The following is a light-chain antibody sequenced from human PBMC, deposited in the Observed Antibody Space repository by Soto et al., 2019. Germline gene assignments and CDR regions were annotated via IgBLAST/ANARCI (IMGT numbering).Light chain of an antibody. J-gene: IGLJ1*01. Sequence: QPALTQPASVSGSPGQSITIYCTGTSSDVGGYNYVSWYQQHPGKAPKLMIYEVSNRPSGVSNRFSGSKSGNTASLTISGLQADDEADYYCSSYTSSSTLDVFGTGTKVTVL. CDR2: EVS. V-gene: IGLV2-14*01. CDR1: SSDVGGYNY. CDR3: SSYTSSSTLDV.